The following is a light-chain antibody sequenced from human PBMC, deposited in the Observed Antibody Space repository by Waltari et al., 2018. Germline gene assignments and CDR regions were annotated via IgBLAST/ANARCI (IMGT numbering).Light chain of an antibody. CDR2: GAS. CDR1: QSVCYSHNSKNY. V-gene: IGKV4-1*01. CDR3: QHYYSTPVT. Sequence: DIVMTQSPDSLAVSLRERATIQCKSSQSVCYSHNSKNYLAWYQQKPGQPPKLLIYGASARKSGVPDRFSGSGSGTDFTLTISNLQAADVAVYYCQHYYSTPVTFGGGTKVEIK. J-gene: IGKJ4*01.